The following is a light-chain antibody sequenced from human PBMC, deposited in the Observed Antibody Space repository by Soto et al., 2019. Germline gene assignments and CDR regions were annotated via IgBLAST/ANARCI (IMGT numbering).Light chain of an antibody. CDR2: DVS. CDR1: SSDVGSYNY. J-gene: IGLJ1*01. V-gene: IGLV2-14*03. CDR3: SSYTTSGTLV. Sequence: QSALTQPASVSGSPGQSIIISCTGTSSDVGSYNYVSWYQYHPGKAPKFMIYDVSNRPSGVSNRFSGSKSGNTASLTISGLQAEDEADYYCSSYTTSGTLVFGSGTKLTVL.